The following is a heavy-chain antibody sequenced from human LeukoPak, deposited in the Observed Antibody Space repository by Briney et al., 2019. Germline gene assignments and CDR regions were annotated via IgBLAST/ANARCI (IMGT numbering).Heavy chain of an antibody. CDR3: ARDPYFGELSPHVYYWYMDV. J-gene: IGHJ6*03. V-gene: IGHV3-33*01. CDR1: GFTFSSYG. CDR2: IWYDGSNK. D-gene: IGHD3-10*01. Sequence: GGSLRLSCAASGFTFSSYGMHWVRQAPGKGLEWVVFIWYDGSNKYYADSVKGRFTISRDNAENSLYLQMNSLRAEDTAVYYCARDPYFGELSPHVYYWYMDVWGKGTTVTISS.